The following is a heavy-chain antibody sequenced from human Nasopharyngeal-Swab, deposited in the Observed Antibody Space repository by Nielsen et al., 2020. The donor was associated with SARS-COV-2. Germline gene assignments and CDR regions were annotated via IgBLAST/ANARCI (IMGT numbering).Heavy chain of an antibody. Sequence: GESLKISCTASGFTFSIYEMNWVRQAPGKGLEWVSSISSSSSYIYYADSVKGRFTISRDNAKNSLYLQMNSLRAEDTAVYYCARELSGYCSSPLGCYYYGMEVWGQGTTVTVSS. V-gene: IGHV3-21*01. D-gene: IGHD2-2*01. CDR2: ISSSSSYI. J-gene: IGHJ6*02. CDR3: ARELSGYCSSPLGCYYYGMEV. CDR1: GFTFSIYE.